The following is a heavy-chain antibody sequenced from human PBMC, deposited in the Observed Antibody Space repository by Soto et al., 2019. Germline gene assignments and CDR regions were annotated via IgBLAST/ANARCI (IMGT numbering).Heavy chain of an antibody. D-gene: IGHD6-13*01. J-gene: IGHJ6*02. CDR2: ISSDGYTQ. CDR3: ARGSSSSWYYGLDV. Sequence: PGGSLRLSCAASGYSFSSYAMHWVRQAPGKGLEWVAVISSDGYTQYYADSVEGRFTISRDNSRNTMYLQMHSLRIEDTAVYYCARGSSSSWYYGLDVWGQGTTVTVSS. CDR1: GYSFSSYA. V-gene: IGHV3-30-3*01.